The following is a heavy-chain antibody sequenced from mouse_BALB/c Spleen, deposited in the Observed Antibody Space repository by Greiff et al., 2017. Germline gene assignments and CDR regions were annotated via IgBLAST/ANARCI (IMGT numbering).Heavy chain of an antibody. Sequence: QVQLKQSGPSLVQPSQSLSITCTVSGFSLTSYGVHWVRQSPGKGLEWLGVIWRGGSTDYNAAFMSRLSITKDNSKSQVFFKMNSLQADDTAIYYCAKKEGPYYGLYYYAMDYGGQGTSVTVSS. V-gene: IGHV2-5-1*01. J-gene: IGHJ4*01. CDR1: GFSLTSYG. CDR2: IWRGGST. CDR3: AKKEGPYYGLYYYAMDY. D-gene: IGHD2-10*01.